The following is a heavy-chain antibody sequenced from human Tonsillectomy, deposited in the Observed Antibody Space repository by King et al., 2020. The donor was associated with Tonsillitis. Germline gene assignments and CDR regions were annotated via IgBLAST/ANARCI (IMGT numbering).Heavy chain of an antibody. CDR1: GDSISSYY. CDR2: IYTSGRP. V-gene: IGHV4-4*07. Sequence: QLQESGPGLVKPSETLSLTCTVSGDSISSYYWSWIRQPAGKGLEWIGRIYTSGRPNYNPSLKSRLTVSVDTSKNQFSLKLSSVNAADTAVYYCARDRLRSINYYGSGSYWDYWGQGILVTVSS. D-gene: IGHD3-10*01. J-gene: IGHJ4*02. CDR3: ARDRLRSINYYGSGSYWDY.